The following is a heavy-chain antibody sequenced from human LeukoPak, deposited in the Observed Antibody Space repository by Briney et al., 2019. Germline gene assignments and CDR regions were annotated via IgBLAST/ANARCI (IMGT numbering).Heavy chain of an antibody. CDR1: GFTFSSYE. CDR2: ITDSGSTI. D-gene: IGHD6-13*01. Sequence: PGGSLRLSCAASGFTFSSYEMNWVRQAPGKGLEWVSYITDSGSTIYYADSVKGRFTISRDNARNSLYLQVNSLRAEDTAVYYCASSRGSWPDYFDYWGQGTLVTVSS. CDR3: ASSRGSWPDYFDY. J-gene: IGHJ4*02. V-gene: IGHV3-48*03.